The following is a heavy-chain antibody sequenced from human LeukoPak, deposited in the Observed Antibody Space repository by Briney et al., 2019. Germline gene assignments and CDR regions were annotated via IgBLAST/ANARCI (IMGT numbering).Heavy chain of an antibody. CDR3: ARGPYDSSGYYYVVYFQH. CDR1: GFTFSSYS. V-gene: IGHV3-21*01. J-gene: IGHJ1*01. D-gene: IGHD3-22*01. Sequence: PGGSLRLSCAASGFTFSSYSMNWVRQAPGKGLEWVSSISSSSSYIYYADSVKGRFTISRDNAKNSLYLQMNSLRAEDTAVYYCARGPYDSSGYYYVVYFQHWGQGTLVTVSS. CDR2: ISSSSSYI.